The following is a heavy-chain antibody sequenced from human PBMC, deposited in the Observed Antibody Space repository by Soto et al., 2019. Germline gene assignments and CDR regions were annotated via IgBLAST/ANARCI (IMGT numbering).Heavy chain of an antibody. CDR3: ARVDGCSGGGCHSADKWFDP. J-gene: IGHJ5*02. CDR2: IYYSGST. Sequence: SETLSLTCTVSGGSISSDNYYWSWLRQPPGKGLEWIGHIYYSGSTYYNSSLESRVDISVNTAKNQFSLKLSSVTAADTAVYYCARVDGCSGGGCHSADKWFDPWGQGTLVTVSS. CDR1: GGSISSDNYY. D-gene: IGHD2-15*01. V-gene: IGHV4-30-4*01.